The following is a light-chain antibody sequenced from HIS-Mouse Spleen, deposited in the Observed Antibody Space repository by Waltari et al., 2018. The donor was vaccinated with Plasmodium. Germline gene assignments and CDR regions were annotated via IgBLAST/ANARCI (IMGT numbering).Light chain of an antibody. CDR2: GAS. CDR1: QSVSSN. V-gene: IGKV3-15*01. CDR3: QQYNNWPIT. J-gene: IGKJ5*01. Sequence: TQSPATLSVSPGERATLSCRASQSVSSNLAWYQQKPGQAPRLLIYGASTRATGIPARFSGCGSGTEFTLTISSMQSEDFAVYYCQQYNNWPITFGQGTRLEIK.